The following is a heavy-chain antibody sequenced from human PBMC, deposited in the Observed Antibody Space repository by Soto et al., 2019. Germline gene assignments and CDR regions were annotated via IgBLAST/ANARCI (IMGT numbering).Heavy chain of an antibody. CDR1: GFTFSSYG. Sequence: PGESLKISCAASGFTFSSYGMHWVRQAPGKGLEWVAVISYDGSNKYYADSVKGRFTISRDNSKNTLYLQMNSLRAEDTAVYYCAKLRGKPSVRGWYYYGMDVWGQGTTVTVSS. J-gene: IGHJ6*02. CDR2: ISYDGSNK. CDR3: AKLRGKPSVRGWYYYGMDV. D-gene: IGHD3-16*01. V-gene: IGHV3-30*18.